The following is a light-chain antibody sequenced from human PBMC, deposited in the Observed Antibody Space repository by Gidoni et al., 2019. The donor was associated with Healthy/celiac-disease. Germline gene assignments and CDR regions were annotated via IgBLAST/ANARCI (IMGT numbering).Light chain of an antibody. Sequence: IQMTQSPSSLSASVGDRVTITCRASQSISSYLNWYQQKPGKAPKLLIYAASSLQSGVPSRVSGSGSGTDFTLTISSLQPEYFATYYCQQSYSTPPTFGQGTKREIK. CDR1: QSISSY. J-gene: IGKJ2*01. V-gene: IGKV1-39*01. CDR2: AAS. CDR3: QQSYSTPPT.